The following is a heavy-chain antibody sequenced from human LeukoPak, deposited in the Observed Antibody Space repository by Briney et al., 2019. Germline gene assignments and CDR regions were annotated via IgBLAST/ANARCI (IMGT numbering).Heavy chain of an antibody. V-gene: IGHV4-39*01. CDR3: ATHINRSGSRSWFDP. J-gene: IGHJ5*02. Sequence: SETLSLTCTVSGGSISSRSYYWGWIRQPPGKGLEWIGIIYYSGSTCYNPSLKSRVTISVDTSKNQFSLNLSSVTAAGTAVYYCATHINRSGSRSWFDPWGQGTLVTVSS. CDR2: IYYSGST. CDR1: GGSISSRSYY. D-gene: IGHD6-19*01.